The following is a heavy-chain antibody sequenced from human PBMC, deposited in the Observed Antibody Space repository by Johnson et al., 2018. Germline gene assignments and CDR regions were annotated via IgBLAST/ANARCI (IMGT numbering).Heavy chain of an antibody. CDR1: GFTFDDYA. J-gene: IGHJ6*03. D-gene: IGHD2-15*01. CDR3: AKWAAWGGSQHYYDMDV. Sequence: VQLVQSGGGLVQPGRSLRLSCAASGFTFDDYAMHWVRQAPGKGLEWVSGISWNSGDIGYANSVKGRFTISRDNAKNSLYLEMNSLRAEDTALYYCAKWAAWGGSQHYYDMDVWGKGTTVTVAS. CDR2: ISWNSGDI. V-gene: IGHV3-9*01.